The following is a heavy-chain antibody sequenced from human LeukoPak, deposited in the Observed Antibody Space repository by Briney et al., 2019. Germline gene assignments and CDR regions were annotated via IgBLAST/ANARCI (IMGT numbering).Heavy chain of an antibody. V-gene: IGHV3-7*01. CDR3: ARRYCSDGSCYSIDY. Sequence: PGGSLRLSCAASGFTFNNHWMSWVRQAPGKGLEWVANINKDGSEKYYVDSVKGRFTISRDNSLYLQMNSLRAEDTAVYYCARRYCSDGSCYSIDYWGQGTLVTVSS. J-gene: IGHJ4*02. CDR1: GFTFNNHW. D-gene: IGHD2-15*01. CDR2: INKDGSEK.